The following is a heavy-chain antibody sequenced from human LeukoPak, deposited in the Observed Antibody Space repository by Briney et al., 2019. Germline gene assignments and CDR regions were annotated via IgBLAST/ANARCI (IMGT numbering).Heavy chain of an antibody. J-gene: IGHJ4*02. CDR1: GFTFRKYP. D-gene: IGHD2-2*01. CDR3: VKDEGYCSSVSCSPSY. Sequence: GGSLRLSCAASGFTFRKYPMHWVRQAPGKGLEYVSAIGGNGDTTYYEDSVKGRVTIYRDNSKNTLYLQLSSLRVEDTAVYYCVKDEGYCSSVSCSPSYWGQGTLVTVSS. V-gene: IGHV3-64D*06. CDR2: IGGNGDTT.